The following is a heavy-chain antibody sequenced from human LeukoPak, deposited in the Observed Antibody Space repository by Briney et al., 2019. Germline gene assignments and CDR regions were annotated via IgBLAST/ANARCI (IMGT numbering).Heavy chain of an antibody. V-gene: IGHV3-7*01. CDR2: IKQDGSEK. D-gene: IGHD3-16*02. CDR1: GFTFSSYW. CDR3: ARMAVGYDYVWGSYRSLYFDY. J-gene: IGHJ4*02. Sequence: GGSLRLSCAASGFTFSSYWMSWVRQAPGKGLEWVANIKQDGSEKYYVDSVKGRFTISRDNAKNSLYLQMNSLRAEDTAVYYCARMAVGYDYVWGSYRSLYFDYWGQGTLVTVSS.